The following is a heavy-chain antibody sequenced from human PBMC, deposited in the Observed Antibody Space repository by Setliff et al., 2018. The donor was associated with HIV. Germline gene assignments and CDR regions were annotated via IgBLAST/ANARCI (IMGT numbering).Heavy chain of an antibody. D-gene: IGHD3-16*01. Sequence: ASVKVSCKASGYTFTDFGITWVRQAPGQGLEWMGWIGAFNGNTHYPQNLQGRVTMTTDTSTRTAYMELRGLKSDDTAVYFCARGGEERNMITGALDVWGQGSLVTVSS. CDR1: GYTFTDFG. V-gene: IGHV1-18*01. J-gene: IGHJ3*01. CDR3: ARGGEERNMITGALDV. CDR2: IGAFNGNT.